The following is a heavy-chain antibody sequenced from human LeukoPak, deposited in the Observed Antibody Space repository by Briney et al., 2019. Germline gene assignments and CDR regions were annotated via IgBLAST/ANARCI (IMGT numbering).Heavy chain of an antibody. Sequence: GGSLRLSCAASGFTFSSYGMHWVRQAPGKGLEWVAYIRYDGSNKYYADSVKGRFTISRDNSKNTLYLQMNSLRAEDKAVYYCVKDRVVVVVAAISPIDYWGQGTLVTVSS. CDR3: VKDRVVVVVAAISPIDY. D-gene: IGHD2-15*01. CDR2: IRYDGSNK. CDR1: GFTFSSYG. J-gene: IGHJ4*02. V-gene: IGHV3-30*02.